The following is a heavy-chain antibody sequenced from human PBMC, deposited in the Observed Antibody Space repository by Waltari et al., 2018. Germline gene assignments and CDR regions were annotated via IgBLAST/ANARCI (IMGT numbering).Heavy chain of an antibody. CDR2: INHGGNT. Sequence: QVQLQQWGAGLLQPSATLSLTCALYGGSFNGYYWGWLRQPPGKGLEWSGEINHGGNTNHNPSLRSRVTMLVDTSKSQFSLKLNSVTAADTAVYYCVRLEDCTGPGGNCYSGDSFAMDVWGQGTTVTVSS. CDR1: GGSFNGYY. J-gene: IGHJ6*02. V-gene: IGHV4-34*02. D-gene: IGHD2-8*02. CDR3: VRLEDCTGPGGNCYSGDSFAMDV.